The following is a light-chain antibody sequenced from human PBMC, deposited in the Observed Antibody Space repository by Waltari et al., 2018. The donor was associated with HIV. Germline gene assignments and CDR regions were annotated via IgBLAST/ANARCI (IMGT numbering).Light chain of an antibody. J-gene: IGKJ2*01. Sequence: DIQMTQSPSTLSASVGDRVTITCRASQSIRSWLAWYQQKPGKAPKLLIQKASSLESGVPSRFSGSGSGTEFTLTISSLQPDDFATYYCQQYNSYLYTFGQGTKLEIK. CDR2: KAS. V-gene: IGKV1-5*03. CDR3: QQYNSYLYT. CDR1: QSIRSW.